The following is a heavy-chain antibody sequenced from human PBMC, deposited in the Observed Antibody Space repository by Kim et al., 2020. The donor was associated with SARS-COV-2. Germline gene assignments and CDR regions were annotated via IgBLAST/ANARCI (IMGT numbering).Heavy chain of an antibody. Sequence: GGSLRLSCAASGFTFSSYEMNWVRQAPGKGLEWVSYISSSGSTIYYADSVKGRFTISRDNAKNSLYLQMNSLRAEDTAVYYCARQMSGYSYGSTGYFDYWGQGTLVTVSS. CDR3: ARQMSGYSYGSTGYFDY. J-gene: IGHJ4*02. CDR2: ISSSGSTI. V-gene: IGHV3-48*03. CDR1: GFTFSSYE. D-gene: IGHD5-18*01.